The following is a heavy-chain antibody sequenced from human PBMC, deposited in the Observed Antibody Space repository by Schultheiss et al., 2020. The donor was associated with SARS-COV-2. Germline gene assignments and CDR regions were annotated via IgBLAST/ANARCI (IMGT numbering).Heavy chain of an antibody. Sequence: GGSLRLSCAASGFTVSSNYMSWVRQAPGKGLEWVSYISSSGSTIYYADSVKGRFTISRDNSKNTLYLQMNSLRAEDTAVYYCAKDLELAVAGTGWFDPWGQGTLITVSS. CDR1: GFTVSSNY. CDR3: AKDLELAVAGTGWFDP. CDR2: ISSSGSTI. D-gene: IGHD6-19*01. J-gene: IGHJ5*02. V-gene: IGHV3-11*01.